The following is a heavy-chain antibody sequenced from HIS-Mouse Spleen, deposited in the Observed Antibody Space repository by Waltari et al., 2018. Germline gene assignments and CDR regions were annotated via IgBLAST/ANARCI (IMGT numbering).Heavy chain of an antibody. Sequence: QLQLQASAAGLGKPSETLSLPCTVPGRSFSSSSYYWCCIRQPPGKGLEWIGSIYYSWSTYYNPSLKSRVTISVDTSKNQFSRKLRSVTAADTAVYYCAREIPYSSSWYDGYFDLWGRGTLVTVSS. V-gene: IGHV4-39*07. CDR3: AREIPYSSSWYDGYFDL. CDR1: GRSFSSSSYY. J-gene: IGHJ2*01. D-gene: IGHD6-13*01. CDR2: IYYSWST.